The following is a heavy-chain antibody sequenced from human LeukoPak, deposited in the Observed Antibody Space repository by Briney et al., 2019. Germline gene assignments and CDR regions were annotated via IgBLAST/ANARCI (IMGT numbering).Heavy chain of an antibody. CDR1: GFTFSDYC. D-gene: IGHD4-23*01. Sequence: GGSLRLSYAASGFTFSDYCMSWIRQAPGKGLEWLSFITSSSSYTNYADSVKGRFTISRDNAKNSLYLQMNSLRADDTAVYYCARGHGGNVDSWGQGTLVTVSS. CDR2: ITSSSSYT. CDR3: ARGHGGNVDS. V-gene: IGHV3-11*05. J-gene: IGHJ4*02.